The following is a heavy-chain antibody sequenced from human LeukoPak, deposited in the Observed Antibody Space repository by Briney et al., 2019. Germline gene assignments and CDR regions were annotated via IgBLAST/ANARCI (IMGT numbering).Heavy chain of an antibody. CDR2: ISYDGSNK. CDR1: GFTFSSYA. Sequence: GESLRLSCAASGFTFSSYAMHWVRQAPGKGLEWVAVISYDGSNKYYADSVKGRFTISRDNSKNTLYLQMNSLRAEDTAVYYCARGHTYYYYYGMDVWGQGTTVTVSS. V-gene: IGHV3-30-3*01. J-gene: IGHJ6*02. CDR3: ARGHTYYYYYGMDV. D-gene: IGHD2-2*02.